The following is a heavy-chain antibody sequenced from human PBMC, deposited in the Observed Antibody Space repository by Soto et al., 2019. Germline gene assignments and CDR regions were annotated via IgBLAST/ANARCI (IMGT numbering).Heavy chain of an antibody. CDR3: AHRLTATAFDI. CDR2: IYRDDDK. V-gene: IGHV2-5*02. Sequence: SGPTLVNPTQTLTLTCTFSGFSLSTSGVAVGWIRQPPGKALEWLALIYRDDDKRYSPSMKGRLTITRDTSKNQVVLIMTNMDPEDTATYYCAHRLTATAFDIWGQGTMVTVSS. D-gene: IGHD2-21*02. CDR1: GFSLSTSGVA. J-gene: IGHJ3*02.